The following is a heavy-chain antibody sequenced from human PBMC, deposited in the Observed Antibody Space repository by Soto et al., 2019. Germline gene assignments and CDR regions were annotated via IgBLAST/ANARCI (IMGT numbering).Heavy chain of an antibody. D-gene: IGHD3-22*01. CDR1: GGSISSGGYS. J-gene: IGHJ4*02. CDR3: ARGKYYYDSSGYFDY. Sequence: SSETLSLTCAVSGGSISSGGYSWSWIRQPPGRGLEWIGYIYHSGSTYYNPSLKSRVTISVDRSKNQFSLKLSSVTAADTAVYYCARGKYYYDSSGYFDYWGQGTLVTVSS. V-gene: IGHV4-30-2*01. CDR2: IYHSGST.